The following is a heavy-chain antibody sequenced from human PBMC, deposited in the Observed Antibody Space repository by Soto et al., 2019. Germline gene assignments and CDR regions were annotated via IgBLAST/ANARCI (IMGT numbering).Heavy chain of an antibody. J-gene: IGHJ6*02. D-gene: IGHD6-13*01. Sequence: GESLKISCKGSGYSFTSYWIGWVRQMPGKGLEWMGIIYPGDSDTRYSPSFQGQVTISADKSISTAYLQWSSLKASDTAMYYCARGRETIAAAGTDPMDVWGQGTTVTVSS. V-gene: IGHV5-51*01. CDR1: GYSFTSYW. CDR2: IYPGDSDT. CDR3: ARGRETIAAAGTDPMDV.